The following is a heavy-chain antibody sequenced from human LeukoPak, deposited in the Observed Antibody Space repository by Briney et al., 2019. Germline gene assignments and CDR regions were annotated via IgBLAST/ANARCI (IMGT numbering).Heavy chain of an antibody. J-gene: IGHJ5*02. CDR2: INPNSGGT. CDR1: GYTFTDYY. CDR3: ARDRAYQLLTRYNWFDP. Sequence: ASVKVSCKASGYTFTDYYIQWVRQAPGQGLEWMGWINPNSGGTNYAQKFQGRVTMTRDTSISTAYMELSRLRSDDTAVYYCARDRAYQLLTRYNWFDPWGQGTLVTVSS. V-gene: IGHV1-2*02. D-gene: IGHD2-2*01.